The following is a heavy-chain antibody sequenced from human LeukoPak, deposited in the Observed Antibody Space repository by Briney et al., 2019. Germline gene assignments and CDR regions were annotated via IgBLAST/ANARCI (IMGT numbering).Heavy chain of an antibody. CDR1: GYTFTSYG. V-gene: IGHV1-18*01. CDR2: ISAYNGNT. Sequence: ASVKVSCKASGYTFTSYGISWVRQAPGQGLEWMGWISAYNGNTNYAQKLQGRVTMTTDTSTSTAYMELRSLRSDDTAVYYCARAGSTSSNYCYYGMDVWGQGTTVTVSS. CDR3: ARAGSTSSNYCYYGMDV. D-gene: IGHD2-2*01. J-gene: IGHJ6*02.